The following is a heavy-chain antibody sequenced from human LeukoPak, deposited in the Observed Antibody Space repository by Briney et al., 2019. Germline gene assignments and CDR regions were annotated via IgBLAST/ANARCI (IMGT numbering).Heavy chain of an antibody. V-gene: IGHV5-51*01. CDR1: GYSFISYW. CDR2: IYTGESDT. CDR3: ASQSTNSSWYNPGI. Sequence: GESLKISCQGSGYSFISYWISWVRQMPGKGREWLGFIYTGESDTTYRTSFQGQVTISADKTISTAYLQWSSLKGSDTAMYYCASQSTNSSWYNPGIWGQGTLVTVSS. D-gene: IGHD6-13*01. J-gene: IGHJ4*02.